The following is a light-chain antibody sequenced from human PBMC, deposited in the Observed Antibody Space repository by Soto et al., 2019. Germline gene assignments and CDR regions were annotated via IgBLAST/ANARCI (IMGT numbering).Light chain of an antibody. J-gene: IGKJ5*01. CDR3: QQDNEWPPSIT. CDR2: GAS. V-gene: IGKV3-15*01. CDR1: QSVSSN. Sequence: EIVMTQSPATLSVSPGERATLSFRTSQSVSSNLAWYQQKPGQAPRLLIYGASSRATGVPARFIGRGSGTEFTLTITSLPSEDFAVYSGQQDNEWPPSITFGQGTRLEIK.